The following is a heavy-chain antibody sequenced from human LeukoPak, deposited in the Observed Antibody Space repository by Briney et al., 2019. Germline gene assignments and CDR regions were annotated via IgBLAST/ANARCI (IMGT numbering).Heavy chain of an antibody. CDR2: ISSNSYYI. D-gene: IGHD4-17*01. V-gene: IGHV3-21*04. CDR3: ASIDYGDYGDEPRDY. J-gene: IGHJ4*02. CDR1: GFTFNSYS. Sequence: GGSLRLSCAASGFTFNSYSMTWVRQAPGKGLEWVSSISSNSYYIFYADSVKGRFTISRDNARNSLYLQMNSLRAEDTAVYYCASIDYGDYGDEPRDYWGQGTLVTVSS.